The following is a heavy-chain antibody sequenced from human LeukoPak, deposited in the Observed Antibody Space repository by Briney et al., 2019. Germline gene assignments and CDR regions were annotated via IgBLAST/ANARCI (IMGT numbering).Heavy chain of an antibody. CDR3: GRSRGAGPGAHFDV. Sequence: GGSLRLSCAASGFSFSDEYMSWIRQAPGQGPEWISYISASGSYTNYADSVKGRFTISRDDAKNSLHLQMNSLRAEDTAVYYCGRSRGAGPGAHFDVWGQGILVTVSS. D-gene: IGHD6-19*01. J-gene: IGHJ4*02. CDR2: ISASGSYT. CDR1: GFSFSDEY. V-gene: IGHV3-11*03.